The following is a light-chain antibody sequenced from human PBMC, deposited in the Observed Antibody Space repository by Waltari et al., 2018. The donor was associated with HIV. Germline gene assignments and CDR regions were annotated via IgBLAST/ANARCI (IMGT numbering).Light chain of an antibody. Sequence: QSVLTQPASASGNPGQRVTISCSGSRSNIGTNTVSWYHQLPATAPKLLIFSDAQRPSGVADRFSGSKSGTSASLAISGLQFEDERVYFCAFWDDRLDGQPVFGGGTLLTV. CDR1: RSNIGTNT. CDR3: AFWDDRLDGQPV. CDR2: SDA. J-gene: IGLJ7*01. V-gene: IGLV1-44*01.